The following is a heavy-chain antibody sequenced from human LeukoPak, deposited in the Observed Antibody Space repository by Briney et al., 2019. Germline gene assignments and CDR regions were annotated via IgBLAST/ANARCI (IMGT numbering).Heavy chain of an antibody. CDR3: ARGAVAGIYYFDY. CDR1: GGSISSYY. J-gene: IGHJ4*02. D-gene: IGHD6-19*01. Sequence: SETLSLTCTVSGGSISSYYWSWLRQPPGKGLEWIGYIYYSGSTNYNPSLKSRVTISVDTSKNQFSLKLSSVTAADTAVYYCARGAVAGIYYFDYWGQGTLVTVSS. CDR2: IYYSGST. V-gene: IGHV4-59*01.